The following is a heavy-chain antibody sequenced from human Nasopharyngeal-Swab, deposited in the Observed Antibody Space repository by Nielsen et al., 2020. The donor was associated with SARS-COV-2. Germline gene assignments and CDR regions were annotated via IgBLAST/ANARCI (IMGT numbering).Heavy chain of an antibody. Sequence: GESLKISCAASGFTFRDYYMSWIRQAPGKGLEWVSYISSSSSYTNYADSVKGRFTISRDNAKNSLYLQMNSLRAEDTAVYYCAREGRPQDRFDYWGQGTLVTVSS. V-gene: IGHV3-11*06. J-gene: IGHJ4*02. CDR1: GFTFRDYY. D-gene: IGHD2-15*01. CDR2: ISSSSSYT. CDR3: AREGRPQDRFDY.